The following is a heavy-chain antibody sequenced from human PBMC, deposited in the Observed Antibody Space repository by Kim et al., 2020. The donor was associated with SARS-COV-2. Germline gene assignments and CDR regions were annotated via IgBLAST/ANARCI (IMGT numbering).Heavy chain of an antibody. CDR1: GYTFTSYG. CDR2: ISAYNGNT. J-gene: IGHJ6*02. CDR3: ARDQHFTYSSGWTSHYYYYGMDV. D-gene: IGHD6-19*01. V-gene: IGHV1-18*04. Sequence: ASVKVSCKASGYTFTSYGISWVRQAPGQGLEWMGWISAYNGNTNYAQKLQGRVTMTTDTSTSTAYMELRSLRSDDTAVYYCARDQHFTYSSGWTSHYYYYGMDVWGQGTTVTVSS.